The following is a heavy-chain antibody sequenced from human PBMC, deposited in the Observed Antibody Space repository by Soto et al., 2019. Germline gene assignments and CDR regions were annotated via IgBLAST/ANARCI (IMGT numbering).Heavy chain of an antibody. CDR3: VKETYYYDVSSYYPLGS. Sequence: GGSLRLSCAASGFTFDDYNMHWVRQAPGKGLEWVSLISRDGTNTNYAESVRGRFTISRDNSKNSLYLQMNSLRTEDTALYYCVKETYYYDVSSYYPLGSWGQGTLVTISS. V-gene: IGHV3-43*01. D-gene: IGHD3-22*01. CDR2: ISRDGTNT. CDR1: GFTFDDYN. J-gene: IGHJ5*02.